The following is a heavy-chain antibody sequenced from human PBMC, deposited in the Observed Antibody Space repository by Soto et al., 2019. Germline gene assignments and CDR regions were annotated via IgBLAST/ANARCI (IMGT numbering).Heavy chain of an antibody. J-gene: IGHJ3*02. CDR1: GGSISSSSYY. Sequence: QLHESGPGLVRPSETLSLTCTVSGGSISSSSYYWGWIRQPPGKKLEVIGSVYNGVNTYYNPSLKSRVTISADTSKTQFSLRLNSVTAADTAVYYCARTVPDYQLYVFDIWGQGTRVTVSS. D-gene: IGHD3-16*01. V-gene: IGHV4-39*01. CDR3: ARTVPDYQLYVFDI. CDR2: VYNGVNT.